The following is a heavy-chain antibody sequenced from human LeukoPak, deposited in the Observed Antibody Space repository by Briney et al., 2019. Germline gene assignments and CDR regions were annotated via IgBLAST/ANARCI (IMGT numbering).Heavy chain of an antibody. CDR2: ISSSSSYI. CDR3: ARAPYDILTGYYPPEDY. D-gene: IGHD3-9*01. CDR1: GFTFSSYA. V-gene: IGHV3-21*01. J-gene: IGHJ4*02. Sequence: GGSLRLSCAASGFTFSSYAMNWVRQAPGKGLERVSSISSSSSYIYYADSVKGRFTISRDNAKNSLYLQMNSLRAEDTAVYYCARAPYDILTGYYPPEDYWGQGTLVTVSS.